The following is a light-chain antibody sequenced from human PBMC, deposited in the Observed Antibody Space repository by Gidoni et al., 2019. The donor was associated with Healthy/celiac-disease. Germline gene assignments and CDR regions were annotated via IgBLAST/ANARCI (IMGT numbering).Light chain of an antibody. J-gene: IGKJ1*01. V-gene: IGKV3-20*01. CDR2: GAS. CDR1: QSVSSSY. CDR3: QQYGSSPGT. Sequence: DIVLTQSQVTLSLSPGERATPSCRASQSVSSSYLAWYQQKPGQAPRLLIYGASSRATGIPDRFSGSGSGTDFTLTISRLEPEDFAVYYCQQYGSSPGTFGQGTKVEIK.